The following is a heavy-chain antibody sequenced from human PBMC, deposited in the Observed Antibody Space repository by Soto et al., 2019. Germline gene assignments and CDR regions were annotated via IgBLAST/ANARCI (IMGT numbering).Heavy chain of an antibody. Sequence: SETLSLTCTVSGGSISSSSYYWGWIRQPPGKGLEWIGSIYYSGSTYYNPSLKSRVTISVDTSKNQFSLKLSSVTAADTAVYYCARVGDDYVWGSYRPNWFDPWGQGTLVTVSS. CDR3: ARVGDDYVWGSYRPNWFDP. J-gene: IGHJ5*02. CDR2: IYYSGST. D-gene: IGHD3-16*02. V-gene: IGHV4-39*01. CDR1: GGSISSSSYY.